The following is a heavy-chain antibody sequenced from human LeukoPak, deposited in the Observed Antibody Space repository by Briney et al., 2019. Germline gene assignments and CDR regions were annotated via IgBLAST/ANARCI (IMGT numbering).Heavy chain of an antibody. CDR2: IYYSGST. Sequence: PSETLSLTCTVSGGSIRTYYWSWIRQPPGKGLEWIGYIYYSGSTNYNPSLKSRVTISVDTSKNQFSLKLSSVTAADTAVYYCARAKSRGWFDPWGQGTLVTVSS. J-gene: IGHJ5*02. CDR1: GGSIRTYY. V-gene: IGHV4-59*12. CDR3: ARAKSRGWFDP.